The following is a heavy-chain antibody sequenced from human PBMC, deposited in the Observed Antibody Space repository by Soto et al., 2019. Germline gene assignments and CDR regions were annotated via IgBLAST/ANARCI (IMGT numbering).Heavy chain of an antibody. J-gene: IGHJ1*01. V-gene: IGHV3-7*01. CDR1: GFTVSTHW. D-gene: IGHD6-13*01. CDR3: ARPMYSTSWFNDFQH. CDR2: INQAGTTK. Sequence: EVQLVESGGGLVQPGGSLRLSWAASGFTVSTHWMSWVRQAPEKGLEWVASINQAGTTKYYVDSVKGRFTISRDNAQNSLYLQMNSLRAEDTAVYYCARPMYSTSWFNDFQHWGRGTLVTVSS.